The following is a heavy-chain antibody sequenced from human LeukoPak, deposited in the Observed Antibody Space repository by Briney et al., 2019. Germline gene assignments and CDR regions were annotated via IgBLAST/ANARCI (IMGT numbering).Heavy chain of an antibody. D-gene: IGHD6-19*01. J-gene: IGHJ6*02. CDR1: GFTFSSYS. V-gene: IGHV3-21*01. CDR3: AREDGSGWYGLDYYYGMDV. CDR2: ISSSSSYI. Sequence: GGSLRLSCAASGFTFSSYSMNWVRQAPGKGLEWVSSISSSSSYIYYADSVKGRFTISRDNAKNSLYLQMNSLRAEDTAVYYCAREDGSGWYGLDYYYGMDVWSQGTTVTVSS.